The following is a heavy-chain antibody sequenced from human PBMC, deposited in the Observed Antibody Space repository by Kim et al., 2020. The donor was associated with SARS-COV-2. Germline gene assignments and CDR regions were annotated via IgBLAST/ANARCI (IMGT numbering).Heavy chain of an antibody. CDR2: ISYDGSNK. D-gene: IGHD3-9*01. Sequence: GGSLRLSCAASGFTFSSYGMHWVRQAPGKGLEWVAVISYDGSNKYYADSVKGRFTISRDNSKNTLYLQMNSLRAEDMAVYYCARDSTYYDILTGYVSRYYYYYYGMDVWGQGTTVTVSS. CDR1: GFTFSSYG. V-gene: IGHV3-33*05. J-gene: IGHJ6*02. CDR3: ARDSTYYDILTGYVSRYYYYYYGMDV.